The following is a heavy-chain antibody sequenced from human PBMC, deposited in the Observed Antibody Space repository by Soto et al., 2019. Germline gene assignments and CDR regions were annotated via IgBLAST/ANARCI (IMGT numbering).Heavy chain of an antibody. Sequence: PGGSLRLSCAASGFTFSSYAMSWVRQAPRKGLEWVSAISGSGGSTYYADSVKGRFTISRDNSKNTLYLQMNSLRAEDTAVYYCAKAKWELLWGGAEYFQHWGQGTLVTVSS. CDR2: ISGSGGST. D-gene: IGHD1-26*01. V-gene: IGHV3-23*01. J-gene: IGHJ1*01. CDR3: AKAKWELLWGGAEYFQH. CDR1: GFTFSSYA.